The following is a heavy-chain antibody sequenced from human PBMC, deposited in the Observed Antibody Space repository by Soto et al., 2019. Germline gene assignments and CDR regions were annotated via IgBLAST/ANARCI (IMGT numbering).Heavy chain of an antibody. J-gene: IGHJ4*02. D-gene: IGHD4-17*01. CDR3: AREFHDYGDYAFDY. CDR1: GGSISSGGYY. Sequence: TLSLTCTVSGGSISSGGYYWSWIRQHPGKSLEWIGYIYYSGSTYYNPSLKSRVTISVDTSKNQFSLKLSSVTAADTAVYYCAREFHDYGDYAFDYWGQGTLVTVS. V-gene: IGHV4-31*03. CDR2: IYYSGST.